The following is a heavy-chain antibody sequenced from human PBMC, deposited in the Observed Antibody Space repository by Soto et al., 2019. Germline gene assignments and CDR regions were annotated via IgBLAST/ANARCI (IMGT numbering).Heavy chain of an antibody. CDR1: GGTFSSYT. CDR2: IIPILGIA. Sequence: QVQLVQSGAEVKKSGSSVKVSCKASGGTFSSYTISWVRQAPGQGLEWMGRIIPILGIANYAQKFQGRVTITADKSTSTAYMELSSLRSEDTAVYYCALGEPGGMDVWGQGTTVTVSS. D-gene: IGHD1-1*01. J-gene: IGHJ6*02. V-gene: IGHV1-69*02. CDR3: ALGEPGGMDV.